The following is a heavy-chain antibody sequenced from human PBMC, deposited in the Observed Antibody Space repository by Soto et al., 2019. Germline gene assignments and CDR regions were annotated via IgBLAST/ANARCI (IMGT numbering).Heavy chain of an antibody. CDR2: ISHSGST. V-gene: IGHV4-30-2*01. CDR1: GGSISSGGYS. CDR3: ARVPGV. J-gene: IGHJ6*02. Sequence: QLQLQESGSGLVKPSQTLSLTCAVSGGSISSGGYSWSWIRQPPGKGLEWIGYISHSGSTYYNPSLKRRGTLSVDRSKTQFSLKLSSVAAAATAVYYCARVPGVWGQGTTVTVSS.